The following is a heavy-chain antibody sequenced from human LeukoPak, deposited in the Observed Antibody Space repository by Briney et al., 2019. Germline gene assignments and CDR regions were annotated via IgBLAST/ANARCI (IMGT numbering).Heavy chain of an antibody. J-gene: IGHJ4*02. D-gene: IGHD3-16*02. CDR2: INHSGST. V-gene: IGHV4-34*01. CDR1: GGSFSGYY. CDR3: ARVKYDYVWGSYRDIDLTDY. Sequence: SETLSLTCAVYGGSFSGYYWSWIRQPPGKGLEWIGEINHSGSTNYNPSLKSQVTISVDTSKNQFSLKLSSVTAADTAVYYCARVKYDYVWGSYRDIDLTDYWGQGTLVTVSS.